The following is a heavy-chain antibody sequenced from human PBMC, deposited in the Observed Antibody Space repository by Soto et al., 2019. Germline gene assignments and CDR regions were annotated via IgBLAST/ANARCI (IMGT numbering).Heavy chain of an antibody. CDR2: SRDKANRYTT. CDR1: GFTLSDHY. V-gene: IGHV3-72*01. J-gene: IGHJ6*02. CDR3: YSGAQASGPDRYYYAMYV. Sequence: PGGSLRLSCAASGFTLSDHYIDWVRQAPWKGLEWVGRSRDKANRYTTEYATSVRGRFTISRDVSKTLLYLQVNSLKTEGTAVYYFYSGAQASGPDRYYYAMYVSGQRITFT. D-gene: IGHD3-10*01.